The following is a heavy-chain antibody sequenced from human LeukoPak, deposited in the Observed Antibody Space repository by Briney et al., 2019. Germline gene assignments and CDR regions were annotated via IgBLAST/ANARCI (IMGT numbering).Heavy chain of an antibody. CDR2: ITGSGSTT. CDR3: AKAVYYFASGSSLYHPTTNYYFDS. CDR1: GFTFSRYA. Sequence: PGGSLRLSCAASGFTFSRYAMTWVRQAPGKGLEWVSGITGSGSTTYYADSVKGRFTISRDNFKNTLYLQMNSPRAEDTAVYYCAKAVYYFASGSSLYHPTTNYYFDSWGQGTLATVSS. V-gene: IGHV3-23*01. D-gene: IGHD3-10*01. J-gene: IGHJ4*02.